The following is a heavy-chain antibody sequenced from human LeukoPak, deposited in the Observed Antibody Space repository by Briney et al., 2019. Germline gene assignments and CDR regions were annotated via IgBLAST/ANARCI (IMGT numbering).Heavy chain of an antibody. V-gene: IGHV4-30-4*01. Sequence: SETLSLTCTVSGGSISSGDYYWSWIRQPPGKGLEWIGYIYYSGSTYYNPSLKSRVTISVDTSKNQFSLKLSSVTAADTAVYYCAKVPSPAAIRSYAFDIWGQGTMVTVSS. CDR2: IYYSGST. CDR1: GGSISSGDYY. CDR3: AKVPSPAAIRSYAFDI. J-gene: IGHJ3*02. D-gene: IGHD2-2*02.